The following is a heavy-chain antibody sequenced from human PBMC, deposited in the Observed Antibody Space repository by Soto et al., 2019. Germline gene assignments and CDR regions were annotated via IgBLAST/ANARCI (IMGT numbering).Heavy chain of an antibody. D-gene: IGHD2-15*01. Sequence: GGSLRLSCAASGSTFSSYAMSWVRQAPGKGLEWVSAISGSGGSTYYADSVKGRFTISRDNSKNTLYLQMNSLRAEDTAVYYCAKERGGVVVAATRPPDYWGQGTLVTVSS. CDR1: GSTFSSYA. CDR2: ISGSGGST. J-gene: IGHJ4*02. CDR3: AKERGGVVVAATRPPDY. V-gene: IGHV3-23*01.